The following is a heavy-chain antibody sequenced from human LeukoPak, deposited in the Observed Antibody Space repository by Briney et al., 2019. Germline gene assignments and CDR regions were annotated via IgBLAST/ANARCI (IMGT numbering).Heavy chain of an antibody. D-gene: IGHD3-10*01. J-gene: IGHJ5*02. CDR3: ARDQYYYGSGGGANWFDP. V-gene: IGHV1-69*13. Sequence: GASVKVSCKASGYTFTSYGISWVRQAPGQGLEWMGGIIPIFGTANYAQKFQGRVTITADESTSTAYMELSSLRSEDTAVYYCARDQYYYGSGGGANWFDPWGQGTLVTVSS. CDR1: GYTFTSYG. CDR2: IIPIFGTA.